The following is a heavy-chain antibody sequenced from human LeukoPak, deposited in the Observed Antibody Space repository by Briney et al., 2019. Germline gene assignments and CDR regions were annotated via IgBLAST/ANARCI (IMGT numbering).Heavy chain of an antibody. Sequence: SETLSLTCTVSGGSISSYYWSWIRQPPGKGLEWIGYIYTSGSTNYNPSLKSRVTISVDTSKNQFSLKLSSVTAADTAVYYCARSGSAYGHYYYYYMDVWGKGTTVTVSS. CDR3: ARSGSAYGHYYYYYMDV. V-gene: IGHV4-4*09. CDR1: GGSISSYY. CDR2: IYTSGST. J-gene: IGHJ6*03. D-gene: IGHD3-10*01.